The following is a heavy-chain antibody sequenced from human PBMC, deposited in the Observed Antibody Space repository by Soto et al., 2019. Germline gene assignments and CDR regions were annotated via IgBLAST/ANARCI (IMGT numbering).Heavy chain of an antibody. V-gene: IGHV3-74*01. D-gene: IGHD4-4*01. J-gene: IGHJ6*02. CDR2: IDSDGSTT. Sequence: EVQLVESGGGLVQPGGSLRLSCAASGFTFSVYWMHWFRQAPGKGLVWVSRIDSDGSTTSYADSVKGRFTISRDNAKSTLYLQMNSLRAEDTAVYYCARPGYSNYGPGVDVWGQGTTVTVSS. CDR1: GFTFSVYW. CDR3: ARPGYSNYGPGVDV.